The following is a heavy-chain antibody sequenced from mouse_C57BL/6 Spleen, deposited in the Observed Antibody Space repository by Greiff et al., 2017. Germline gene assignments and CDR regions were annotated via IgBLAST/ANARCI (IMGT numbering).Heavy chain of an antibody. V-gene: IGHV1-15*01. D-gene: IGHD2-4*01. J-gene: IGHJ3*01. CDR1: GYTFTDYE. CDR3: TRSDYAY. Sequence: QVQLKESGAELVRPGASVTLSCKASGYTFTDYEMHWVKQTPVHGLEWIGAIDPETGGTAYNQKFKGKAILTADKSSSTAYMELRSLTSEDSAVYYSTRSDYAYWGQGTLVTVSA. CDR2: IDPETGGT.